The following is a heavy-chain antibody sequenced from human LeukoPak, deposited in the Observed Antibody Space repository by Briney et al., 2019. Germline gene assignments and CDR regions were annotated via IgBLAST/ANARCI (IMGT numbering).Heavy chain of an antibody. CDR2: IYYSGST. V-gene: IGHV4-59*08. Sequence: PSETLSLTCTVSGGSISSYYWSWLRQPPGKGLEWIGYIYYSGSTNYNPSLKSRVTISVDTSKNQFSLKLSSVTAADTAVYYCARAVADALDIWGQGTMVTVSS. J-gene: IGHJ3*02. D-gene: IGHD6-19*01. CDR3: ARAVADALDI. CDR1: GGSISSYY.